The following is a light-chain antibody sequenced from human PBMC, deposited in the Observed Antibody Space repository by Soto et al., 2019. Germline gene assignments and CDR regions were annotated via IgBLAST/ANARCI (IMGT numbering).Light chain of an antibody. CDR3: QQYINRWT. CDR1: QNIETW. CDR2: KAS. Sequence: DIQMTQSPSTLSASVGDRVTITCRASQNIETWLAWYQQKPGKAPKLMIYKASSLEGGVPSRFSDSGSGTEFTLTISSLQSDDFATYYCQQYINRWTFGEGTEVEIK. V-gene: IGKV1-5*03. J-gene: IGKJ1*01.